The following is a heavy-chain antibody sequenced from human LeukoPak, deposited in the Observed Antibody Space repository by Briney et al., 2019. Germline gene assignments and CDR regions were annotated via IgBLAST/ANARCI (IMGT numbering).Heavy chain of an antibody. D-gene: IGHD3-22*01. CDR2: IFYSGPT. V-gene: IGHV4-59*11. J-gene: IGHJ3*02. Sequence: SETLSLTCTVSGGSISSHSWSWIRQPPGKGLEWIGYIFYSGPTNYSPPLKSRVTISVDTSKNQFSLRLSSVTAADTAVYYCARDYYDSRGDAFDIWGQGTMVTVSS. CDR1: GGSISSHS. CDR3: ARDYYDSRGDAFDI.